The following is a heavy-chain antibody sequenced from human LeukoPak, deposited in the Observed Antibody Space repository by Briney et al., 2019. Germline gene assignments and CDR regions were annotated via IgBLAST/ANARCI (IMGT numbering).Heavy chain of an antibody. CDR2: INPSGGST. J-gene: IGHJ4*02. V-gene: IGHV1-46*01. CDR3: ARTRYTTVFGVVENYFDY. Sequence: ASVKDSCKASGYTFTSYYMHWVRQAPGQGLEWMGIINPSGGSTSYAQKFQGRVTMTRDTSTSTVYMELSSLRSEDTAVYYCARTRYTTVFGVVENYFDYWGQGTLVTASS. D-gene: IGHD3-3*01. CDR1: GYTFTSYY.